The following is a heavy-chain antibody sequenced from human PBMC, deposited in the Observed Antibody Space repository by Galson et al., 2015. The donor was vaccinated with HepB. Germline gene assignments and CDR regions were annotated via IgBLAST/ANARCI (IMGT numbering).Heavy chain of an antibody. Sequence: SVKVSCKASGGTFSSYGISWVRQAPGQGLEWMGGIIPTFGIANYAQKFPGRGTFTADESTSPAYMELSSLRSEDTAVYYCVRDNMGRIAAAVPNWFDPWGQGTLVTVSS. CDR3: VRDNMGRIAAAVPNWFDP. CDR1: GGTFSSYG. V-gene: IGHV1-69*01. J-gene: IGHJ5*02. CDR2: IIPTFGIA. D-gene: IGHD6-13*01.